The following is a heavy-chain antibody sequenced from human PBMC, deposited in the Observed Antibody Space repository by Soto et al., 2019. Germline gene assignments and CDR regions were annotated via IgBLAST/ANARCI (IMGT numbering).Heavy chain of an antibody. CDR3: ARQTKVGADLQGMDV. CDR2: IYPADSDT. CDR1: GYSFTSYL. Sequence: LGESLKISCETSGYSFTSYLICWVRQMPVKGLEWMGIIYPADSDTRFSPSFQGQVTISADKSISTAYLQWSSLKASDSAMYYCARQTKVGADLQGMDVCGQGTTVTVCS. D-gene: IGHD1-26*01. J-gene: IGHJ6*02. V-gene: IGHV5-51*01.